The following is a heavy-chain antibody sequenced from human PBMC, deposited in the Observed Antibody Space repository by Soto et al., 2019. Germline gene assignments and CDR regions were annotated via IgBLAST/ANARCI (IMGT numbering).Heavy chain of an antibody. J-gene: IGHJ6*04. Sequence: QVQLVESGGGVIQPGRSLRLSCAASGLTFSTFGMHWVRQAPGKGLEWVGLISYDGRYKYYPDSVKGRFTISRDNSKNTLYLEMNSLRPEDTAVYYCGRDPTYDSSGYYFYYGPDVWGKGTTVTVSS. CDR2: ISYDGRYK. V-gene: IGHV3-30*03. CDR3: GRDPTYDSSGYYFYYGPDV. D-gene: IGHD3-22*01. CDR1: GLTFSTFG.